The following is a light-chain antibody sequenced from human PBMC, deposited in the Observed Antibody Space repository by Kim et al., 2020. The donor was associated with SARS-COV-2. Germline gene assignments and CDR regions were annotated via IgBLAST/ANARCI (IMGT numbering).Light chain of an antibody. CDR3: QQRTYQPRF. V-gene: IGKV3-11*01. Sequence: EIVLTQSPATLSLSPGERAILSCRASQSVGTYLAWYQHRPGQAPRLVIYDVSERATGIPVRFSGSGSETDFTLTISSLEPEDSAVYYCQQRTYQPRFFGGGTKVDIK. CDR2: DVS. CDR1: QSVGTY. J-gene: IGKJ4*01.